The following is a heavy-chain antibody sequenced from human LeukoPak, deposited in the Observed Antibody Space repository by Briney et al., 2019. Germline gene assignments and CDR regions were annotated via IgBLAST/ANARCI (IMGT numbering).Heavy chain of an antibody. J-gene: IGHJ4*02. CDR1: GFTFDDYG. V-gene: IGHV3-20*04. Sequence: GGSLRLSCAASGFTFDDYGMSWVRQAPGKGLEWVSGINWNGGSTSYADSVKGRFTISRDNAKNTLYLQMNSLRAEDTAVYYCARGKHTAAIPDYWGQGTLVTVSS. D-gene: IGHD6-13*01. CDR3: ARGKHTAAIPDY. CDR2: INWNGGST.